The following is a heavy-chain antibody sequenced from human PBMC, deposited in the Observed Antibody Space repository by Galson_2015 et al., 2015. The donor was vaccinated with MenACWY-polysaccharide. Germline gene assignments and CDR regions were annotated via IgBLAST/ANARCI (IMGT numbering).Heavy chain of an antibody. D-gene: IGHD3-10*01. CDR2: VSASGGST. Sequence: SLRLSCAASGFTFSRYWMTWVRQAPGEGLEWVSGVSASGGSTVYTDSAKGRFTMSRDNSKRSLYLQMNSLRAEDTAVYYCAKDTGPGEYAYSWGTFDIWGRRTMVTVSS. CDR1: GFTFSRYW. CDR3: AKDTGPGEYAYSWGTFDI. J-gene: IGHJ3*02. V-gene: IGHV3-23*01.